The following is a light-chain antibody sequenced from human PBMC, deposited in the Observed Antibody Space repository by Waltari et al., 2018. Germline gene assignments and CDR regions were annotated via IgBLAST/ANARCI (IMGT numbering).Light chain of an antibody. CDR2: KAS. J-gene: IGKJ4*01. Sequence: DIQMTQCPSSLSASVGDRVTITCRASQGISSYLAWYQQKPGKAPKLLIYKASTLQSGVPSRFSGSGSGTDFTLTISSLQPEDFATYYCQQHNSNPLTFGGGTKVEIK. CDR3: QQHNSNPLT. V-gene: IGKV1-9*01. CDR1: QGISSY.